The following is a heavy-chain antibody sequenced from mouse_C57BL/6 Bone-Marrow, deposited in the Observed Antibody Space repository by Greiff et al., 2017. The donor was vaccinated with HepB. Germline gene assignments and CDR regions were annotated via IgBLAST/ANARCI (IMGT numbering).Heavy chain of an antibody. D-gene: IGHD2-4*01. V-gene: IGHV1-82*01. J-gene: IGHJ4*01. Sequence: QVQLQQSGPALVQPGASVKISCKASGYAFSSSWMNWVKQRPGKGLEWIGRIYPGDGDTNYNGKFKGKATLTADKSSSTAYMQLSSLTSEDSAVYFYAGRLRRGVDCWGQGASVTVSS. CDR3: AGRLRRGVDC. CDR1: GYAFSSSW. CDR2: IYPGDGDT.